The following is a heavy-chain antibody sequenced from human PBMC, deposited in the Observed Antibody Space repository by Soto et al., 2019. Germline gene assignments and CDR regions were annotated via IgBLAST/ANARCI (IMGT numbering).Heavy chain of an antibody. CDR2: ISYDGSNK. D-gene: IGHD1-26*01. CDR3: AKMHHDRGTYHYYYGMDV. J-gene: IGHJ6*02. V-gene: IGHV3-30*18. Sequence: PGGSLRLSCAASGFTFSSYGMHWVRQAPGKGLEWVAVISYDGSNKYYADSVKGRFTISRDNSKNTLFLQMNSLRVEDTALYYCAKMHHDRGTYHYYYGMDVWGQGTTVTVSS. CDR1: GFTFSSYG.